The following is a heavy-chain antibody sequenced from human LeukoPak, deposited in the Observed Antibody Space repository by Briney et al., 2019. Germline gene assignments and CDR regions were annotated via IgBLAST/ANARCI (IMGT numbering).Heavy chain of an antibody. CDR1: GGSISSSSYY. D-gene: IGHD1-26*01. CDR2: IYYSGTA. Sequence: SETLSLTCTVSGGSISSSSYYWGWIRQPPGKGLEWIGSIYYSGTANYNPSLKSRVIISVDTSNNQFSLKLSSVTAADTAVYYCARGASGSFSRYYYYHMDVWGKGTTVTVSS. V-gene: IGHV4-39*07. J-gene: IGHJ6*03. CDR3: ARGASGSFSRYYYYHMDV.